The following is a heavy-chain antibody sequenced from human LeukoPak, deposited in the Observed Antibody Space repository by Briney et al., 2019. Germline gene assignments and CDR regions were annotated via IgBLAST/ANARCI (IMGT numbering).Heavy chain of an antibody. CDR3: ARGSPWEWELRNFDY. CDR1: GYTFTSYG. CDR2: ISAYNGNT. Sequence: GASVKVSCKASGYTFTSYGISWVRQAPGQGLEWMGWISAYNGNTNYAQKLQGRVTMTTDTSPSTAYMELRSLRSDDTAVYYCARGSPWEWELRNFDYWGQGTLVTGSS. V-gene: IGHV1-18*01. J-gene: IGHJ4*02. D-gene: IGHD1-26*01.